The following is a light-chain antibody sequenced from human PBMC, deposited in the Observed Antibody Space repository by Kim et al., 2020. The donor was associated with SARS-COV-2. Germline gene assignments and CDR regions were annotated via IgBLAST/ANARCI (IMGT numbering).Light chain of an antibody. Sequence: GDRVTITCRASQVIGSYLAWYQQKPAKAPTLLIYGTSTLQSGVPSRFSGSGSGTEFTLTISSLQPEDFATYYCQQANNYPPAFGGGTKVDIK. CDR3: QQANNYPPA. CDR1: QVIGSY. J-gene: IGKJ4*01. CDR2: GTS. V-gene: IGKV1-9*01.